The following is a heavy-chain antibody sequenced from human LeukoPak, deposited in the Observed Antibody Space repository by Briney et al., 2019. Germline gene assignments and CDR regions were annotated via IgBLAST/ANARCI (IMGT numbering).Heavy chain of an antibody. J-gene: IGHJ6*01. CDR2: ISWNSGSI. D-gene: IGHD2-2*02. CDR3: AKDSCSSTSCYKYYYYGMDV. Sequence: GRSLRLSCAASGFTFDDYAMHWVRQAPGKGLEWVSCISWNSGSIGYADSVKGRFTISRDNAKNSLYLQMNSLRAADTELHYCAKDSCSSTSCYKYYYYGMDVWGQGKTVTVSS. CDR1: GFTFDDYA. V-gene: IGHV3-9*01.